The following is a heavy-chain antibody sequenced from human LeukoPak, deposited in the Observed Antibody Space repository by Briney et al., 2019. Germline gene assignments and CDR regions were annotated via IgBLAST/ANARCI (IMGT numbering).Heavy chain of an antibody. CDR1: GYTFTSYG. V-gene: IGHV1-18*01. CDR2: ISAYNGNT. Sequence: GASVKVSCKASGYTFTSYGISWVRQAPGQGLEWMGWISAYNGNTNYAQKLQGRVTMTTDTSTSTAYMELRSLRPDDTAVYYCARSGIAVAGTKYFQHWGQGTLVTVSS. CDR3: ARSGIAVAGTKYFQH. D-gene: IGHD6-19*01. J-gene: IGHJ1*01.